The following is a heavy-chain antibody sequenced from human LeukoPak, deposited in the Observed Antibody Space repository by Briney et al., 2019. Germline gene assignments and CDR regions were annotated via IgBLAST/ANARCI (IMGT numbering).Heavy chain of an antibody. J-gene: IGHJ4*02. CDR3: ARDRADLYSGSYSDYFDY. CDR1: GFTFTSYS. Sequence: PLGSLRLSCAASGFTFTSYSMNWVRQAPGKGLEWVSSISSSSSYIYYADSVKGRFTISRDNAKNSLYLQMNSLRAEDTAVYYCARDRADLYSGSYSDYFDYWGQGTLVTVSS. CDR2: ISSSSSYI. V-gene: IGHV3-21*01. D-gene: IGHD1-26*01.